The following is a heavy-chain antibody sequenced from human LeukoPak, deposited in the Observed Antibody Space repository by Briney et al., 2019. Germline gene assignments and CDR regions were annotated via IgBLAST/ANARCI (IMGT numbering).Heavy chain of an antibody. Sequence: SETLSLTCAVYGGSFSGYYWSWIRQPPGKGLEWIGEINHSGSTNYNPSLKSRVTISVDTSKNQFSLKLSSVTAADTAVYYCASLRPIAYYYYVMDVWGQGTTVTVSS. D-gene: IGHD5-12*01. CDR3: ASLRPIAYYYYVMDV. CDR2: INHSGST. V-gene: IGHV4-34*01. CDR1: GGSFSGYY. J-gene: IGHJ6*02.